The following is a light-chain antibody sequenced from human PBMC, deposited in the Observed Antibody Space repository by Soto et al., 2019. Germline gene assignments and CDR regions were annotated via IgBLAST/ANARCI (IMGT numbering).Light chain of an antibody. CDR1: QGISSA. CDR3: QQFNSYPYLT. CDR2: DAS. Sequence: AIQLTQSPSSLSASVGDRVTITCRASQGISSALAWYQQKPGKAPKLLIYDASSLESGVPSRFSGSGSGTDFTLTISSLQPEDFATYYCQQFNSYPYLTFGGGNKVEIK. V-gene: IGKV1-13*02. J-gene: IGKJ4*01.